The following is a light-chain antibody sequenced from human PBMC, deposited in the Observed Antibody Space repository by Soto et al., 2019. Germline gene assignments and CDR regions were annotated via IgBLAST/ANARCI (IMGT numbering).Light chain of an antibody. CDR1: SSDVGSYNL. Sequence: QSALTQPASVSGSPGQSITISCTGTSSDVGSYNLVSWYQQHPGKAPKLIIYEDSKRPSGLSNRFSGSKSGNTASLTISGLQAQDEADFYCCSYAGSSTYVFGTGTKLIVL. V-gene: IGLV2-23*01. CDR2: EDS. J-gene: IGLJ1*01. CDR3: CSYAGSSTYV.